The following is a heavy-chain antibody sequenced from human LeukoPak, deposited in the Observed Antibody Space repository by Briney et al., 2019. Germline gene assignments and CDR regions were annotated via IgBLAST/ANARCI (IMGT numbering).Heavy chain of an antibody. CDR3: ARVRPLRYFDWLSPNYFDY. Sequence: GGSLSLSCAASGFTFSSYSKNWVRQAPGKGLEWVSYISSSSSTIYYADSVKGRFTISRDNAKNSLYLQMNSLRAEDTAVYYCARVRPLRYFDWLSPNYFDYWGQGTLVTVSS. J-gene: IGHJ4*02. D-gene: IGHD3-9*01. CDR1: GFTFSSYS. V-gene: IGHV3-48*01. CDR2: ISSSSSTI.